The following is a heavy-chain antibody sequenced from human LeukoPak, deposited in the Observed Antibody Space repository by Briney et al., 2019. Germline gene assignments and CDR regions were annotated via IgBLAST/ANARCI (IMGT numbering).Heavy chain of an antibody. J-gene: IGHJ4*02. CDR3: ARGSSGWYSVAY. D-gene: IGHD6-19*01. Sequence: ASVKVSCKASGCTFTSYYMHWVRQAPGQGLECRGIINPSGGSTSYAQKFQGRVTMTRDTSTSTVYMELSSLRSEDTAVYYCARGSSGWYSVAYWGQGTLVTVSS. CDR2: INPSGGST. CDR1: GCTFTSYY. V-gene: IGHV1-46*01.